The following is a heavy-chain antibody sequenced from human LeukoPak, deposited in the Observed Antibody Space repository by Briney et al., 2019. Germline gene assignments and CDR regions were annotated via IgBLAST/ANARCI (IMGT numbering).Heavy chain of an antibody. V-gene: IGHV4-34*01. J-gene: IGHJ4*02. D-gene: IGHD3-22*01. CDR3: AYDTSGNGY. Sequence: MASETLSLTCAVYGGSFNGYYWNWIRQPPGKGLEWIGEINHSGSTNYNPSLKGRVTISVNTSKNQFTLKLSSVTAADTAKYYCAYDTSGNGYWGQGTLVTVSS. CDR1: GGSFNGYY. CDR2: INHSGST.